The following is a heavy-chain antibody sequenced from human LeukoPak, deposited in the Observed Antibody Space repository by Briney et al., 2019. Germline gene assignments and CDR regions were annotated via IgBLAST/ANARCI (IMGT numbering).Heavy chain of an antibody. CDR3: ARTGSGRDYYGMDV. Sequence: SETLSLTCTVSGGSISSGDYYWSWIRQPPGKGLEWIGYIYYSGSTDYNPSLESRVTISIDTSKNHFSLNLTAVTAADTAIYYCARTGSGRDYYGMDVWGQGTSVTVSS. CDR2: IYYSGST. V-gene: IGHV4-61*03. J-gene: IGHJ6*02. CDR1: GGSISSGDYY. D-gene: IGHD5-12*01.